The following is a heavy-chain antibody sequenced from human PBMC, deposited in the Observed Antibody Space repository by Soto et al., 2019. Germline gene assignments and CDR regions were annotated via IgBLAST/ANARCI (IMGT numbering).Heavy chain of an antibody. CDR2: ISGNGRII. V-gene: IGHV3-11*01. D-gene: IGHD4-17*01. J-gene: IGHJ4*02. Sequence: QVQLVESGGGLVKPGGSLRLSCATSGFIFSDYYMHWIRQAPGKGLEWISYISGNGRIIQYADSAKGRFTISRDNAQNSLYLHMNSLRAEDTALYFCARDFDADSRTDFDYWGQETLVTVSS. CDR3: ARDFDADSRTDFDY. CDR1: GFIFSDYY.